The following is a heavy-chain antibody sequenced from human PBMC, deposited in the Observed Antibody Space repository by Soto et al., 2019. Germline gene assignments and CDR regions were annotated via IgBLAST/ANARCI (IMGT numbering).Heavy chain of an antibody. CDR3: AKDQNALTTLAF. J-gene: IGHJ4*02. D-gene: IGHD4-17*01. CDR2: ISGSGDTT. CDR1: GVTLNNYG. V-gene: IGHV3-23*01. Sequence: GGYPGIARAAPGVTLNNYGIRWVRLAPVKGLQWVSAISGSGDTTYYADSVKGRFTISGDNSKKTLYLQMNGLRAEDTAVYYCAKDQNALTTLAFWGQGALVTVSS.